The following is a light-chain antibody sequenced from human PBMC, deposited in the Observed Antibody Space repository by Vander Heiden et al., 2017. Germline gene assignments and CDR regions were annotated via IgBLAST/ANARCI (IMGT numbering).Light chain of an antibody. CDR3: QQYDSFPYT. V-gene: IGKV1-33*01. CDR2: DAS. J-gene: IGKJ2*01. Sequence: DIQMTQSPSSLSASVGDRVTITCQASHDISNYLNWYQQKPGKAPKLLIYDASNLETGVPSRFSGSGSGTEFTFIIDSLQPEDVATYYCQQYDSFPYTFGQGTKLENK. CDR1: HDISNY.